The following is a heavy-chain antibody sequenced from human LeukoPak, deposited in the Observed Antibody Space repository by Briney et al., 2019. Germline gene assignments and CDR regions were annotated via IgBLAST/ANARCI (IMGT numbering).Heavy chain of an antibody. CDR3: AREREGPYGYLDY. V-gene: IGHV4-61*02. D-gene: IGHD4-17*01. J-gene: IGHJ4*02. CDR2: IYISGST. CDR1: GGSISSASYY. Sequence: SETLSLTCTVSGGSISSASYYWSWIRQPAGKGLEWIGRIYISGSTNYKSSLKSRVTISVDTSKNQLSLKLSSVTAADTAVYYCAREREGPYGYLDYWGQGTLVTVSS.